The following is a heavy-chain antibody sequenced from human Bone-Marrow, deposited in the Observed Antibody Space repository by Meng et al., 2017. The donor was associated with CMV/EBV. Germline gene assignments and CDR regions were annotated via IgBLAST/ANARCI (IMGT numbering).Heavy chain of an antibody. CDR3: ARDRFLERPGWFDP. CDR1: GYAFTSYG. CDR2: ISAYNGNT. D-gene: IGHD3-3*01. Sequence: KPYGYAFTSYGISWVRQAPGQGLEWMGWISAYNGNTNYAQKLQGRVTMTTDTSTSTAYMELRSLRSDDTAVYYCARDRFLERPGWFDPWGQGTLVTVSS. V-gene: IGHV1-18*01. J-gene: IGHJ5*02.